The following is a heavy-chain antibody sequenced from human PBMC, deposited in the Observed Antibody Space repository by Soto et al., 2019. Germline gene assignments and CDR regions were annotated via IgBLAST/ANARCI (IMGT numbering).Heavy chain of an antibody. D-gene: IGHD3-10*01. J-gene: IGHJ4*02. CDR3: ARGSTDAYPGSRIFLF. V-gene: IGHV3-23*01. CDR1: GLTFGSRA. CDR2: ITDTGGDT. Sequence: EVQLLESGGDLVQPGGSLRLSCVASGLTFGSRAMSWVRQEPAKWLEWVSTITDTGGDTTYADSVRGPFTTSTDNSQNGLYLQMSSLRVEDSAVYYCARGSTDAYPGSRIFLFWGRGTLVTFSA.